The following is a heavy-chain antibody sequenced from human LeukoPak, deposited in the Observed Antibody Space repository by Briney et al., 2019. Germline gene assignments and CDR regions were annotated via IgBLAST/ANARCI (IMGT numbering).Heavy chain of an antibody. V-gene: IGHV4-39*07. CDR3: ARDSWLLHIDF. Sequence: PSETLSLTCNVSGDSISSSTYYWGWIRQPPGEGLEWIGSISHSGSTYYNSSLKSRVTISLDTSKNQFSLKLNSVTAADTAVYYCARDSWLLHIDFWGQGILVTVSS. CDR2: ISHSGST. J-gene: IGHJ4*02. D-gene: IGHD5-12*01. CDR1: GDSISSSTYY.